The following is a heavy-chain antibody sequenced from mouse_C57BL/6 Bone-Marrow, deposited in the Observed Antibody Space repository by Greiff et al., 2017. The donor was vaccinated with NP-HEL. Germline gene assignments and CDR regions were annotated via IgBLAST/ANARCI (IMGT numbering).Heavy chain of an antibody. CDR3: ARCSGYGGAYYFDY. CDR1: GYTFTSYW. V-gene: IGHV1-55*01. J-gene: IGHJ2*01. D-gene: IGHD3-1*01. CDR2: IYPGSGST. Sequence: QVQLQQPGAELVKPGASVKMSCKASGYTFTSYWITWVKQRPGQGLEWIGDIYPGSGSTNYNEKFKSKATLTVDTSSSTAYMQLSSLTSDDSAVYYCARCSGYGGAYYFDYWGQGTTLTVSS.